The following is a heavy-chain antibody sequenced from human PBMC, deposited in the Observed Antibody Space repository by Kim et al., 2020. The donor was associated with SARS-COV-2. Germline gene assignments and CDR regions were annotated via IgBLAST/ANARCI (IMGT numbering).Heavy chain of an antibody. Sequence: LSLTCAASGFTFSSYAMHWVRQAPGKGLEWVAVISYDGSNKYYADYVKGRFTISRDNSKNALYLQMNSLRAEDTAVYYCARDQRESGRGARGGARDHWGQGTLVTVSS. CDR1: GFTFSSYA. V-gene: IGHV3-30*04. CDR2: ISYDGSNK. J-gene: IGHJ4*02. CDR3: ARDQRESGRGARGGARDH. D-gene: IGHD3-10*01.